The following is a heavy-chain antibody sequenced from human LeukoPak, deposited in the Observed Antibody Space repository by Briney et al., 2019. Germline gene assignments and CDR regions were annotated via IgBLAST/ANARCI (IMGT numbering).Heavy chain of an antibody. Sequence: PGGSLRLSCAASGFTFSSYAMHWVRQAPGKGLEWVAVISYDGSNKYYADSVKGRFTISRDNSKNTLYLQMNSLRAEDTAVYYCAKGDDIVVVPAAIPVGGAFDYWGQGTLVTVSS. CDR2: ISYDGSNK. V-gene: IGHV3-30-3*01. J-gene: IGHJ4*02. CDR1: GFTFSSYA. D-gene: IGHD2-2*02. CDR3: AKGDDIVVVPAAIPVGGAFDY.